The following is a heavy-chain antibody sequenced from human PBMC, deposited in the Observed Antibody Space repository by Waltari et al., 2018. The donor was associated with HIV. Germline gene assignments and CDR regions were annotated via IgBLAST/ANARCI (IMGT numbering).Heavy chain of an antibody. CDR3: ARDRPNYYDSSGYSSVFDV. D-gene: IGHD3-22*01. Sequence: QLVESGGGLIQPGGSLRLSCAASGFTVNSNYVHWVRQAPGKGLEWVSVIYSGGSTYYADSVKGRFTISRDNSKNTIYLQMNSLRAEDTAVYYCARDRPNYYDSSGYSSVFDVWGQGTMVTVSS. V-gene: IGHV3-53*01. CDR1: GFTVNSNY. CDR2: IYSGGST. J-gene: IGHJ3*01.